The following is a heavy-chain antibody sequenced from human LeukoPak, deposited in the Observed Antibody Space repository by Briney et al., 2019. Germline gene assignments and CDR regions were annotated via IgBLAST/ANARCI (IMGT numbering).Heavy chain of an antibody. V-gene: IGHV3-74*01. CDR3: ARRSAAKDAFDI. CDR1: GFTFSSYW. CDR2: INSDGSTT. J-gene: IGHJ3*02. Sequence: PGGSLRLSCAASGFTFSSYWMHWVRQAPGKGLVWVSRINSDGSTTSYADSVKGRFTISRVNAKNTLYLQMNSLRAEDTAVYYCARRSAAKDAFDIWGQGTMVTVSS. D-gene: IGHD6-25*01.